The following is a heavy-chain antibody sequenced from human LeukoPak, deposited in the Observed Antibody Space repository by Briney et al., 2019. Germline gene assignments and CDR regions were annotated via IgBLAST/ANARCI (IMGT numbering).Heavy chain of an antibody. V-gene: IGHV4-59*01. Sequence: GSLRLSCAASGFTFDDYAMHWIRQPPGKGLEWIGYIYYSGSTNYNPSLKSRVTISVDTSKNQFSLKLSSVTAADTAVYYCARVSPLGPNFDYWGQGTLVTVSS. CDR1: GFTFDDYA. J-gene: IGHJ4*02. CDR2: IYYSGST. CDR3: ARVSPLGPNFDY.